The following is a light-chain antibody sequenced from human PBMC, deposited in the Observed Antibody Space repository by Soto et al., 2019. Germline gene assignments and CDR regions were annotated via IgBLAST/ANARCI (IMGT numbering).Light chain of an antibody. Sequence: EIVLTQSPGTLSFSPGERATLSYRASQTVNSNYLAWYHQKPGQAPRLLIYRASARAADIPDRFIGSGSGTDFTLTISRLEPEDFAVYYCHQFVGSPWTFGQGTKVEIK. CDR2: RAS. CDR1: QTVNSNY. V-gene: IGKV3-20*01. J-gene: IGKJ1*01. CDR3: HQFVGSPWT.